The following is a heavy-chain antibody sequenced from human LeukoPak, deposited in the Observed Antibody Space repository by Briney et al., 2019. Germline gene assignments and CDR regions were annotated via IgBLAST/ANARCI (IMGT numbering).Heavy chain of an antibody. CDR2: INPSGGST. Sequence: ASVKVSCKAFGYSLSNYYVHWVRQAPGQELEWMGEINPSGGSTSYAQKFQGRITVTRDTYTNTVYMDLSSLRSEDTATYYCARGGPTARIGAGRFDYWGQGSLLTVAS. J-gene: IGHJ4*02. V-gene: IGHV1-46*01. CDR1: GYSLSNYY. D-gene: IGHD5-12*01. CDR3: ARGGPTARIGAGRFDY.